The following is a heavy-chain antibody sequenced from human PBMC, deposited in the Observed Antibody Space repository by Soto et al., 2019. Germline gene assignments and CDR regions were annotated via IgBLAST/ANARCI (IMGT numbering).Heavy chain of an antibody. Sequence: ASVKVSCKASGGTFSSYAISWVRQAPGQGLEWMGGIIPIFGTANYAQKFQGRVTITADESTSTAYMELSSLRSEDTAVYYCAIVRYYYDSSGSPTPYYYYGMDVWGQGTTVTVSS. D-gene: IGHD3-22*01. CDR2: IIPIFGTA. CDR1: GGTFSSYA. CDR3: AIVRYYYDSSGSPTPYYYYGMDV. J-gene: IGHJ6*02. V-gene: IGHV1-69*13.